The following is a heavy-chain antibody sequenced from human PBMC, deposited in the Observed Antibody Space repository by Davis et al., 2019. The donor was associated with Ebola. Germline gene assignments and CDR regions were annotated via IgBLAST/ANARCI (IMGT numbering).Heavy chain of an antibody. CDR2: IYYSGST. V-gene: IGHV4-59*01. J-gene: IGHJ3*01. Sequence: SETLSLTCTVSGGSISSYYWSWIRQPPGKGLEWIGYIYYSGSTNYNPSLKSRVTISVDTSKNQFSLKLSSVTAADTAVYYCARGNCTGGVCGYDAFDFWGQGTMVTVSS. CDR3: ARGNCTGGVCGYDAFDF. CDR1: GGSISSYY. D-gene: IGHD2-8*02.